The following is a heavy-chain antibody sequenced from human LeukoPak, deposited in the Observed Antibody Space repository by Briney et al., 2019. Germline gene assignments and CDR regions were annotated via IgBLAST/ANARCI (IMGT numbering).Heavy chain of an antibody. J-gene: IGHJ4*02. CDR2: INHSGST. V-gene: IGHV4-34*01. D-gene: IGHD6-13*01. Sequence: SETLSLTCTVYGGSFSVYYWSWIRQPPGKGLEWIGEINHSGSTNYNPSLKSRVTISVDTSKNQFSLKLSSVTAADTAVYYCARVYPGYSSSWYEGFFDYWGQGTLVTVSS. CDR3: ARVYPGYSSSWYEGFFDY. CDR1: GGSFSVYY.